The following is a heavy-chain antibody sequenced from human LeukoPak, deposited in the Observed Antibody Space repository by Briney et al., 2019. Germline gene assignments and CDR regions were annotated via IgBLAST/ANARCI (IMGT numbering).Heavy chain of an antibody. D-gene: IGHD1-26*01. CDR2: TGQYGHDN. CDR1: GFTFRNRW. Sequence: GGSLRLSCQGSGFTFRNRWATWVRQAPGKGLEWVATTGQYGHDNYYVDSVRGRFTISRDNAKISLFLQMNSLRVEDTAVYYCPRGSEWDLLGSCDRWGQGTLVTVSS. J-gene: IGHJ5*02. CDR3: PRGSEWDLLGSCDR. V-gene: IGHV3-7*01.